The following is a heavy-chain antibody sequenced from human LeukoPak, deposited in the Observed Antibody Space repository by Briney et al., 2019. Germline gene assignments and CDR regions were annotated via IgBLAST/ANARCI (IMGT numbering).Heavy chain of an antibody. D-gene: IGHD5-24*01. CDR3: ARDLRWLQTQPPEIGY. Sequence: GRSLRLSCAASGFTFSSYGMHWVRQAPGKGLEWVAVIWYDGSNKYYADSVKDRFTISRDNSKNTLYLQMNSLRAEDTAVYYCARDLRWLQTQPPEIGYWGQGTLVTVSS. J-gene: IGHJ4*02. CDR2: IWYDGSNK. CDR1: GFTFSSYG. V-gene: IGHV3-33*01.